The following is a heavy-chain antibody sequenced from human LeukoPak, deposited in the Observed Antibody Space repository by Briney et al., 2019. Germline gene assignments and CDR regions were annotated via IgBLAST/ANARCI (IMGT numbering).Heavy chain of an antibody. Sequence: ASVKVSCKAFGYTFTSNYMHWVRQAPGQGPEWMGVISPSGGSTTYAQKFQGRVTMTEDTSTDTAYMELSSLRSEDTAVYYCATEIPYYYDSSGYYPGDYWGQGTLVTVSS. CDR2: ISPSGGST. V-gene: IGHV1-46*01. CDR3: ATEIPYYYDSSGYYPGDY. D-gene: IGHD3-22*01. J-gene: IGHJ4*02. CDR1: GYTFTSNY.